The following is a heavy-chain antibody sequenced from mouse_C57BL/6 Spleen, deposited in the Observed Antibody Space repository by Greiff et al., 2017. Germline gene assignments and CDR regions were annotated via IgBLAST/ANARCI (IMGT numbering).Heavy chain of an antibody. J-gene: IGHJ2*01. V-gene: IGHV1-50*01. D-gene: IGHD1-1*02. Sequence: QVQLQQPGAELVKPGASVKLSCKASGYTFTSYWMQWVKQRPGQGLEWIGEIDPSDSYTNYNQKFKGKATLTVDTSSSTAYMQLSSLTSEDSAVYYCARYNYGNFDTGAKAPLSQSPQ. CDR2: IDPSDSYT. CDR3: ARYNYGNFDT. CDR1: GYTFTSYW.